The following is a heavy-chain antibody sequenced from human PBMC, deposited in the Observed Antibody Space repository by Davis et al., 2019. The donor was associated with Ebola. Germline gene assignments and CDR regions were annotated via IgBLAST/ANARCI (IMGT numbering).Heavy chain of an antibody. V-gene: IGHV3-23*01. CDR1: GLIFNNYW. J-gene: IGHJ4*02. Sequence: GESLKISCAASGLIFNNYWMSWIRQAPGKGLEWVSAISGSGGSTYYADSVKGRFTISRDNSKNTLYLQMNSLRAEDTAVYYCAKAPVRFLEWFTTDYWGKGTLVTVSS. CDR3: AKAPVRFLEWFTTDY. D-gene: IGHD3-3*01. CDR2: ISGSGGST.